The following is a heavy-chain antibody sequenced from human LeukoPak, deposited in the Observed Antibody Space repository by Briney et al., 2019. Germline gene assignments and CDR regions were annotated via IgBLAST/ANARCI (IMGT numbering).Heavy chain of an antibody. Sequence: SETLSLTCTVSGGSISSSNYYWGWTRQPPGKGLEWFGSISYSGGTSYNPSLRSRVTISVDTSKNQFSLKLNSVTAADTAVYYCAREVEYYDSSGYRPHAFDIWGQGTVVTVSS. V-gene: IGHV4-39*02. D-gene: IGHD3-22*01. CDR1: GGSISSSNYY. J-gene: IGHJ3*02. CDR2: ISYSGGT. CDR3: AREVEYYDSSGYRPHAFDI.